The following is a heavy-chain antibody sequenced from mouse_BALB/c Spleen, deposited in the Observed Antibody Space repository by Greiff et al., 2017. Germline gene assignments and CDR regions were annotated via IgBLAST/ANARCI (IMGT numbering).Heavy chain of an antibody. J-gene: IGHJ2*01. D-gene: IGHD2-14*01. CDR2: ISSGGGST. CDR3: ARQGVRRDYFDY. V-gene: IGHV5-12-1*01. Sequence: EVHLVESGGGLVKPGGSLKLSCAASGFAFSSYDMSWVRQTPEKRLEWVAYISSGGGSTYYPDTVKGRFTISRDNAKNTLYLQMSSLKSEDTAMYYCARQGVRRDYFDYWGQGTTLTVAS. CDR1: GFAFSSYD.